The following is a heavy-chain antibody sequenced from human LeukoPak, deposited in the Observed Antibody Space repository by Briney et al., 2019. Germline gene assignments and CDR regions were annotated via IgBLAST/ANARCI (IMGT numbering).Heavy chain of an antibody. D-gene: IGHD1-1*01. J-gene: IGHJ3*01. CDR3: AREWNNAFDF. CDR1: GDSVSRNNIA. Sequence: SQTLSLTCAISGDSVSRNNIAWNWIRQSPSRGLEWLGRTYYSPKWYNDYAVSVKSRITIYPDTSKNQFSLHLNSVTPEDTAVFYCAREWNNAFDFWGQGTMVTVSS. V-gene: IGHV6-1*01. CDR2: TYYSPKWYN.